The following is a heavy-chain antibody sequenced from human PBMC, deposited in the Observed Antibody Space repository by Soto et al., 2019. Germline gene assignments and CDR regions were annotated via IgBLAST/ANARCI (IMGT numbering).Heavy chain of an antibody. CDR3: ARAGVGSSSSLMSMDV. J-gene: IGHJ6*03. D-gene: IGHD6-6*01. V-gene: IGHV4-59*01. CDR1: GGSISSYY. CDR2: IYYSGST. Sequence: SETLSLTCTVSGGSISSYYWSWIRQPPGKGLEWIGYIYYSGSTNYNPSLKSRVTISVDTSKNQFSLKLSSVTAADTAVYYCARAGVGSSSSLMSMDVWGKGTTVTVSS.